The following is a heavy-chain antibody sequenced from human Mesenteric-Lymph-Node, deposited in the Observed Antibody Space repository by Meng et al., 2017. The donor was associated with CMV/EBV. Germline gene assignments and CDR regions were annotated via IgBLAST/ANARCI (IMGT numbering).Heavy chain of an antibody. CDR2: INSDGSTT. CDR3: ARGRSGSGRTIDY. D-gene: IGHD3-10*01. CDR1: GFTFNNAW. Sequence: AASGFTFNNAWMNWVRQGPGKGLEWVSRINSDGSTTSNADSVKGRFTISRDNAKNTLYLQMNSLRAEDTAVYYCARGRSGSGRTIDYWGQGTLVTVSS. J-gene: IGHJ4*02. V-gene: IGHV3-74*01.